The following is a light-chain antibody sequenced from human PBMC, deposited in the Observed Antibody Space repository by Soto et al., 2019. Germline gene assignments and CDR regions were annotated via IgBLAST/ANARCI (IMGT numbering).Light chain of an antibody. CDR1: SSDVGGYNY. J-gene: IGLJ1*01. CDR2: DVS. V-gene: IGLV2-14*01. Sequence: QSALTQPAPVSGSPGQSITISCTGTSSDVGGYNYVSWYQQHSGKAPKLMIYDVSNRPSGVSNRFSGSKSGNTASLTISGLQAEDEADYYCSSYTSSSTRVFGTGTKVTVL. CDR3: SSYTSSSTRV.